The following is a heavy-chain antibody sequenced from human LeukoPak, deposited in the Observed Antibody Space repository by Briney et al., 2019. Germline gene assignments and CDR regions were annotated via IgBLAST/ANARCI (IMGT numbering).Heavy chain of an antibody. Sequence: GGSLRLSCAASGFTFSSYAMSWVRPAPGKGREWVLAISGSGGSTYYADSVKGRFTISRDNSKNTLDLQMNSLRAEDTAVDYCAKDLGATSWGQGTLVTVSS. V-gene: IGHV3-23*01. CDR1: GFTFSSYA. CDR3: AKDLGATS. J-gene: IGHJ4*02. D-gene: IGHD1-26*01. CDR2: ISGSGGST.